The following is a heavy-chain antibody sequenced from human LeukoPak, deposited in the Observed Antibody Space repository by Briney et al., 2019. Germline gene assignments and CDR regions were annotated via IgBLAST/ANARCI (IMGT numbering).Heavy chain of an antibody. J-gene: IGHJ5*01. CDR1: GGSTSSSSYY. CDR3: VRHHRQSLPPNWFYR. V-gene: IGHV4-39*01. Sequence: SETLSPTCTVSGGSTSSSSYYWGWIRQPPGKGLEWIGSIYYSGNTYYNPSLKSRVTISVDTSKNQFSLKLSSVTAADTAVYYCVRHHRQSLPPNWFYRWGQEGLVSVSS. D-gene: IGHD6-19*01. CDR2: IYYSGNT.